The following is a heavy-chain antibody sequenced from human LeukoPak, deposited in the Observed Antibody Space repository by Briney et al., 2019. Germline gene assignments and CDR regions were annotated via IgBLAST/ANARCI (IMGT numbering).Heavy chain of an antibody. V-gene: IGHV4-34*01. CDR3: ARRITMIVGPYSY. J-gene: IGHJ4*02. Sequence: SETLSLTCAVYGGSFSGYYWSWIRQPPGKGLEWIGEINHSGSTNYNPSLKSRVTISVDTSKNQFSLKLSSVTAADTAVYYYARRITMIVGPYSYWGQGTLVTVSS. CDR1: GGSFSGYY. CDR2: INHSGST. D-gene: IGHD3-22*01.